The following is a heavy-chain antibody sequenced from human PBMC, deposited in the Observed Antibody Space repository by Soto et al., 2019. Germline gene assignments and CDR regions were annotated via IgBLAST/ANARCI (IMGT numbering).Heavy chain of an antibody. J-gene: IGHJ6*02. Sequence: GGSLRLSCAASGFTFSSYAMSWVRPAPGKGMDWDSAISGSGGSTYYEDSVKGRFTISRDHSKNRLYLQMNSLTAEDTAVYYCAIDTSSSSRSAYKNGMAVWGQGTTVTAS. CDR2: ISGSGGST. V-gene: IGHV3-23*01. D-gene: IGHD6-6*01. CDR1: GFTFSSYA. CDR3: AIDTSSSSRSAYKNGMAV.